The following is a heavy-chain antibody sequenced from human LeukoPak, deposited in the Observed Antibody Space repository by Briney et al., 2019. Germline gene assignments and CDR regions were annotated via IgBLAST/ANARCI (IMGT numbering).Heavy chain of an antibody. CDR1: GFTFSSYA. D-gene: IGHD3-9*01. Sequence: GGSLRLSCAASGFTFSSYAMNWVRQAPGKGLEWVAGISSGDRTFHAESVKGRFTISRDRSKDTLYLQMNSLRAEDTAVYYCAKDATASPYFHWFDNWGQGTQVIVSS. V-gene: IGHV3-23*01. CDR3: AKDATASPYFHWFDN. CDR2: ISSGDRT. J-gene: IGHJ4*02.